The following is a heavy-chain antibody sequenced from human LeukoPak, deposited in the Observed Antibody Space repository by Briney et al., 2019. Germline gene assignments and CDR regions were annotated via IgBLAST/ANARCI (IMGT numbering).Heavy chain of an antibody. J-gene: IGHJ3*02. CDR1: GGSISSSSYY. CDR2: IYYSGST. V-gene: IGHV4-39*01. D-gene: IGHD1-26*01. CDR3: AIHKWELSLFDI. Sequence: SETLFLTCTVSGGSISSSSYYWGWIRQPPGKGLEWIGSIYYSGSTYYNPSLKSRVTISVDTSKNQFSLKLSSVTAADTAVYYCAIHKWELSLFDIWGQGTMVTVSS.